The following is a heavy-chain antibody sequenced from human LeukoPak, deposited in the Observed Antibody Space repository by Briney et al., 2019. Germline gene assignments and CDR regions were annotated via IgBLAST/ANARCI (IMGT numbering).Heavy chain of an antibody. V-gene: IGHV3-30*18. CDR2: TSPDGSNN. J-gene: IGHJ4*02. CDR3: AKEYGDFRGFDF. CDR1: GFTFSSYW. D-gene: IGHD4-17*01. Sequence: PGGSLRLSCAASGFTFSSYWMSWVRQAPGKGLEWVAVTSPDGSNNHYVDSVKGRFTISRDNSKNTLYLQMNNLRSEDTAVYYCAKEYGDFRGFDFWGQGTLVTVSS.